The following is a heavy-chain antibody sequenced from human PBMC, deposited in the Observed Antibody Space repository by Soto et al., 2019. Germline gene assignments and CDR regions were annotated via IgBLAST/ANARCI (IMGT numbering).Heavy chain of an antibody. Sequence: ASVKVSCKASGYTFTSYDINWVRQATGQGLEWMGWMNPNSGNTGYAQKFQGRVTMTRNTSISTAYMELSSLRSEDTAVYYCARGGFYDYIGGSYRYFRGSAFDIWGQGTMVTVSS. CDR3: ARGGFYDYIGGSYRYFRGSAFDI. CDR2: MNPNSGNT. V-gene: IGHV1-8*01. J-gene: IGHJ3*02. D-gene: IGHD3-16*02. CDR1: GYTFTSYD.